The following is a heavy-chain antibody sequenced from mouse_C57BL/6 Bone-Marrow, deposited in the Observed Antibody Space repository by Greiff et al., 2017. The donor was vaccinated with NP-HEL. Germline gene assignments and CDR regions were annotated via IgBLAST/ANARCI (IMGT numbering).Heavy chain of an antibody. V-gene: IGHV1-26*01. CDR2: INPNNGGT. CDR1: GYTFTDYY. Sequence: EVHLVESGPELVKPGASVKISCKASGYTFTDYYMNWVKQSHGKSLEWIGDINPNNGGTSYNQKFKGKATLTVDKSSSTAYMELRSLTSEDSAVYYCARDPLRSYGFAYWGQGTLVTVSA. CDR3: ARDPLRSYGFAY. D-gene: IGHD1-1*01. J-gene: IGHJ3*01.